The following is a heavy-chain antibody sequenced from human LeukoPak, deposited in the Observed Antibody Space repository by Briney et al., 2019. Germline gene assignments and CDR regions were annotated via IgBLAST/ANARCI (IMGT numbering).Heavy chain of an antibody. CDR1: GFTFSNYG. V-gene: IGHV3-23*01. Sequence: GGSLRLSCATSGFTFSNYGMAWVRQTPGKGLDWVSAISASGDSTYYADSVKGRFTISRDSSKNTVYLQMNSLSADDTAVYYCTRETDYSDGTGYHHWYFDLWGRGTLVTVSS. J-gene: IGHJ2*01. D-gene: IGHD3-22*01. CDR2: ISASGDST. CDR3: TRETDYSDGTGYHHWYFDL.